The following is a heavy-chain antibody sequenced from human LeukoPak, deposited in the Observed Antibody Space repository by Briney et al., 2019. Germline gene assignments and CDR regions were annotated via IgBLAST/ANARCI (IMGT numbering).Heavy chain of an antibody. D-gene: IGHD5-24*01. J-gene: IGHJ3*02. CDR3: ARDKREMATVAFDI. CDR1: GFTFSSYS. CDR2: ISSSSSYI. V-gene: IGHV3-21*01. Sequence: RGSLRLSCAASGFTFSSYSMNWVRQAPGKGLEWVSSISSSSSYIYYADSVKGRFTISRDNAKNSLYLQMNSLRAEDTAVYYCARDKREMATVAFDIWGQGTMVTVSS.